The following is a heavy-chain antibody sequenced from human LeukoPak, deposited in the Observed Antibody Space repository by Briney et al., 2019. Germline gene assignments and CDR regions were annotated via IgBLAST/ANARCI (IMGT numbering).Heavy chain of an antibody. Sequence: ASVKVSCTASGYTFTGYYMHWVRQAPGQGLEWMGWINPNSGGTNYAQKFQGRVTMTRDTSISTAYMELSSLRSDDTAVYYCARIGGGSGSYYTYYFDYWGQGTLVTVSS. V-gene: IGHV1-2*02. CDR3: ARIGGGSGSYYTYYFDY. CDR2: INPNSGGT. J-gene: IGHJ4*02. CDR1: GYTFTGYY. D-gene: IGHD3-10*01.